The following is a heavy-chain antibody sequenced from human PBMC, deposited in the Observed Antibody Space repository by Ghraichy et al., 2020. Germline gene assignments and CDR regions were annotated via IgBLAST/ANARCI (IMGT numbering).Heavy chain of an antibody. CDR1: GFTFSSYW. CDR3: ARDSRPSTCDY. V-gene: IGHV3-7*03. CDR2: IKQDGTEK. D-gene: IGHD2-2*01. Sequence: GESLRLSCAASGFTFSSYWMTWVRQAPGKGLEWVANIKQDGTEKYYVDSVKGRFTISRDNAKNSLYLQMNSLRAEDTAVYYCARDSRPSTCDYWGQGTLVTVSS. J-gene: IGHJ4*02.